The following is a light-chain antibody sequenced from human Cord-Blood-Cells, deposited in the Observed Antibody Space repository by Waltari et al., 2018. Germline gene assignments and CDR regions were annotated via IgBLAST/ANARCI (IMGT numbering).Light chain of an antibody. V-gene: IGLV1-47*01. CDR1: SSNIGSNY. J-gene: IGLJ3*02. Sequence: ASGTPGQRVTISCSGSSSNIGSNYVYWYQQLPGTAPKLLIYRNNQRPSGVPDRFSGSKSGTSASLAISGLRSEDEADYYCAAWDDSLSGWVFGGGTKLTVL. CDR2: RNN. CDR3: AAWDDSLSGWV.